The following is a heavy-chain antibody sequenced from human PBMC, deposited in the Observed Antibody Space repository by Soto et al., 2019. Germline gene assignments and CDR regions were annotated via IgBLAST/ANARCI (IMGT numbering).Heavy chain of an antibody. CDR3: AREKMATIFFQGKKLYNWFDP. V-gene: IGHV4-61*01. CDR1: GGSVSSGSYY. J-gene: IGHJ5*02. D-gene: IGHD5-12*01. Sequence: QVQLQESGPGLVKPSETLSLTCTVSGGSVSSGSYYWSWLRQPPGKGLEWIGYIYYSGSTNYNHSLTGRVTISVDTAKNQCFLKLSSVTAADTAVYSCAREKMATIFFQGKKLYNWFDPRGQGTLVTVSS. CDR2: IYYSGST.